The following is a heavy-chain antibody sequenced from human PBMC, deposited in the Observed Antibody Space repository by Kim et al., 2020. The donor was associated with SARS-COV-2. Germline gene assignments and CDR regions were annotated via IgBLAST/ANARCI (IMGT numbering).Heavy chain of an antibody. Sequence: GGSLRLSCAASGFTFSDYYMSWIRQAPGKGLEWVSYISSSGSTIYYADSVKGRFTISRDNAKNSLYLQMNSLRAEDTAVYYCARDYYYGSGSYYTNWFDPWGQGTLVTVSS. CDR3: ARDYYYGSGSYYTNWFDP. CDR2: ISSSGSTI. V-gene: IGHV3-11*01. J-gene: IGHJ5*02. D-gene: IGHD3-10*01. CDR1: GFTFSDYY.